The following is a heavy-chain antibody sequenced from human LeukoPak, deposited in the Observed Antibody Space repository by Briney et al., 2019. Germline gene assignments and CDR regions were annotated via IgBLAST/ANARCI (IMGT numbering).Heavy chain of an antibody. Sequence: PGGSLRLSCAASGFTFSSYAMHWVREAPGKGLKWVAVISYDGSNKYYADSVKGRFTISRDNSKNTLYLQMNSLRAEDTAVYYCARDTSAVLIAAAASDYWGQGTLVTVSS. V-gene: IGHV3-30*04. J-gene: IGHJ4*02. CDR2: ISYDGSNK. D-gene: IGHD6-13*01. CDR3: ARDTSAVLIAAAASDY. CDR1: GFTFSSYA.